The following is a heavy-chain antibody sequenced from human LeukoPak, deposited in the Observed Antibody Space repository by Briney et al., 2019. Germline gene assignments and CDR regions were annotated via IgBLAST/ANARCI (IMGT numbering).Heavy chain of an antibody. D-gene: IGHD2-21*02. CDR2: IYTSGST. J-gene: IGHJ6*03. V-gene: IGHV4-39*01. CDR1: GGSISSSSYY. Sequence: SETLSLTCTVSGGSISSSSYYWGWIRQPPGKGLEWIGRIYTSGSTNYNPSLKSRVTISVDTSKNQFSLKLSSVTAADTAVYYCARVTLRYYMDVWGKGTTVTVSS. CDR3: ARVTLRYYMDV.